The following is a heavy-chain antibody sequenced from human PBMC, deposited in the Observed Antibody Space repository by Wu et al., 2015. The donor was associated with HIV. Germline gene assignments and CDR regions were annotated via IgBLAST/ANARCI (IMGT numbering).Heavy chain of an antibody. CDR3: ARNQKYSHPSYYYYYYMDV. D-gene: IGHD5-12*01. V-gene: IGHV1-18*04. CDR2: ISIYTGNT. CDR1: GYIFKSYG. J-gene: IGHJ6*03. Sequence: QVQLEQSGGEVKNVGASIKVSCKASGYIFKSYGISWVRQAPGQGLEWMGWISIYTGNTNYEEKFQDRVTMTADPSTNTAYMEVRRLRSDDTAVYYCARNQKYSHPSYYYYYYMDVWGKGTTVIVSS.